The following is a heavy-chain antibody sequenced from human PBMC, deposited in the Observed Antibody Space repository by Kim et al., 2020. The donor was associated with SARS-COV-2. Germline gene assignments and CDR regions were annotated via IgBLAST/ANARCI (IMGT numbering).Heavy chain of an antibody. CDR1: GFTFSDYY. Sequence: GGSLRLSCAASGFTFSDYYMSWIRQAPGKGLEWVSYISSSSSYTNYADSVKGRFTISRDNAKNSLYLQMNSLRAEDTAVYYCARGLVGAAVDYWGQGTLVTVSS. CDR3: ARGLVGAAVDY. V-gene: IGHV3-11*05. D-gene: IGHD1-26*01. J-gene: IGHJ4*02. CDR2: ISSSSSYT.